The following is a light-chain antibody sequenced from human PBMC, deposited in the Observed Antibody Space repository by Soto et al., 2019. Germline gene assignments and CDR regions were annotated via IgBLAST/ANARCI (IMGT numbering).Light chain of an antibody. CDR1: QSVASRA. CDR3: QQYGSSPPRYT. J-gene: IGKJ2*01. V-gene: IGKV3-20*01. Sequence: VLTQSPGTLSLSPGERATLSCRASQSVASRALAWYQQKRGQAPRLLLYYASKRATGIPDRFSGSASGTDFTLTISRLEPEDFAVYYCQQYGSSPPRYTFGQGTKLEIK. CDR2: YAS.